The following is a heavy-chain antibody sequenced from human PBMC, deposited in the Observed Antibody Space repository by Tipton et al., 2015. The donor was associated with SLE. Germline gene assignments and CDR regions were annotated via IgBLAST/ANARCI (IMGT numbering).Heavy chain of an antibody. V-gene: IGHV4-59*12. CDR2: IYYSGST. J-gene: IGHJ4*02. D-gene: IGHD3-10*01. CDR1: GGSISSYY. CDR3: ASLRTEYYYGSRADY. Sequence: LRLSCTVSGGSISSYYWSWIRQPPGKGLEWIGYIYYSGSTNYNPSLKSRVTISVDTSKNQFSLKLSSVTAADTAVYYCASLRTEYYYGSRADYWGQGTLVTVSS.